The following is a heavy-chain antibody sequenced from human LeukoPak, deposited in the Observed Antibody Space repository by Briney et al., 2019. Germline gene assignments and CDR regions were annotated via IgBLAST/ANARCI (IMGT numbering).Heavy chain of an antibody. D-gene: IGHD6-13*01. CDR1: GGSFSGYY. V-gene: IGHV4-34*01. CDR3: ARGLRQQPGYFQH. J-gene: IGHJ1*01. Sequence: SETLSLTCAVYGGSFSGYYWSWIRQPPGKGLEWIGEINHSGSTNYNPSLKSRVTISVDTSKNQFSLKLSSVTAADTAVYYCARGLRQQPGYFQHWGQGTLVTVSS. CDR2: INHSGST.